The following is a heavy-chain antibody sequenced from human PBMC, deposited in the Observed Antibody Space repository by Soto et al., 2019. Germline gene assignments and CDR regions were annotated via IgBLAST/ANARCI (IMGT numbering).Heavy chain of an antibody. J-gene: IGHJ4*02. V-gene: IGHV4-59*01. CDR1: GGSISSYY. CDR2: IYYSGST. Sequence: SETLSLTXTVSGGSISSYYWSWIRQPPGKGLEWIGYIYYSGSTNYNPSLKSRVTISVDTSKNQFSLKLSSVTAADTAVYYCARGNMVQLWVNWGQGTLVTVSS. D-gene: IGHD5-18*01. CDR3: ARGNMVQLWVN.